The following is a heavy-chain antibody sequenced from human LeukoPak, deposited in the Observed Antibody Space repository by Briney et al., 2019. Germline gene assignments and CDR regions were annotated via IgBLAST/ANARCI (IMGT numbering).Heavy chain of an antibody. D-gene: IGHD3-22*01. Sequence: ASVKVSCKASGYTFTSYGISWVRQAPGQGLEWMGWISAYNGNTNYAQKLQGRVTMTTDTSTSTAYMELRSLRSDDTAVYYCARPYYCDSSGHQRGVHDAFDIWGQGTMVTVSP. CDR3: ARPYYCDSSGHQRGVHDAFDI. V-gene: IGHV1-18*01. CDR2: ISAYNGNT. CDR1: GYTFTSYG. J-gene: IGHJ3*02.